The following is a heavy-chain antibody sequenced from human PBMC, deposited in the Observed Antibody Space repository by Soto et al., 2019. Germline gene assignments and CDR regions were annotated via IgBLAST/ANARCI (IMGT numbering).Heavy chain of an antibody. CDR1: GGSISSGDYY. CDR2: IYYSGST. Sequence: SETLSLTCTVSGGSISSGDYYWSWIRQPPGKGLEWIGYIYYSGSTYYNPSLKSRVTISVDTSKNQFSLNLSSVTAADTAVYYCARGPSGDKVHYWGQGALVTVSS. D-gene: IGHD7-27*01. J-gene: IGHJ4*02. V-gene: IGHV4-30-4*02. CDR3: ARGPSGDKVHY.